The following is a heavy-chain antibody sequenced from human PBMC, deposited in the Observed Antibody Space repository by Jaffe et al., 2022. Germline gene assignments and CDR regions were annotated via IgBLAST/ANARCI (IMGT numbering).Heavy chain of an antibody. CDR3: ARLRYYYGSGSYYSDFDY. CDR1: GGSISSSSYY. V-gene: IGHV4-39*01. CDR2: IYYSGST. Sequence: QLQLQESGPGLVKPSETLSLTCTVSGGSISSSSYYWGWIRQPPGKGLEWIGSIYYSGSTYYNPSLKSRVTISVDTSKNQFSLKLSSVTAADTAVYYCARLRYYYGSGSYYSDFDYWGQGTLVTVSS. J-gene: IGHJ4*02. D-gene: IGHD3-10*01.